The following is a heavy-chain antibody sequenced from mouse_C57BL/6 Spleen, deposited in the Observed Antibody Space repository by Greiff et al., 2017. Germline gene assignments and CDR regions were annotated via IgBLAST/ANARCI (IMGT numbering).Heavy chain of an antibody. J-gene: IGHJ1*03. D-gene: IGHD2-2*01. CDR2: IDPSDSYT. CDR1: GYTFTSYW. Sequence: QVQLQQSGAELVRPGTSVKLSCKASGYTFTSYWMHWVKQRPGQGLEWIGVIDPSDSYTNYNQKFTGKATLTVDTSSSTAYMQLSSLTSEDSAVYYCARSAGLPRYFDVWGTGTTVTVSS. CDR3: ARSAGLPRYFDV. V-gene: IGHV1-59*01.